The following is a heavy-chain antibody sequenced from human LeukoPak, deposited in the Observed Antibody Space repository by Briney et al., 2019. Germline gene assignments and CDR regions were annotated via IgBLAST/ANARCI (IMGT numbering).Heavy chain of an antibody. J-gene: IGHJ4*02. CDR2: ISAYNGDT. CDR3: ARDGVAVAGINFDY. CDR1: GYTYTHHG. V-gene: IGHV1-18*01. Sequence: ASVKVPCKASGYTYTHHGITWVRQAPGQGLEWMGWISAYNGDTEYAQNLQGRVTMTTDASTTTAYMELRSLRSDDTAVYYCARDGVAVAGINFDYWGQGTLVTVSS. D-gene: IGHD6-19*01.